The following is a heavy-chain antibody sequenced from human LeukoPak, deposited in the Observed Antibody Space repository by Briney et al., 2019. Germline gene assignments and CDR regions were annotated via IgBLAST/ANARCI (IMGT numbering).Heavy chain of an antibody. CDR1: GDSFSSYH. Sequence: SETLSLTCTVSVSGDSFSSYHWSWIRQPPGKGLEWIGYIYYSGSTNYNPSLKSRVTISVDTSKNQFSLKLSSVTAADTAVYFCARSERIIMILGGAFDVWGQGTMVTVSS. J-gene: IGHJ3*01. D-gene: IGHD3-22*01. CDR2: IYYSGST. CDR3: ARSERIIMILGGAFDV. V-gene: IGHV4-59*08.